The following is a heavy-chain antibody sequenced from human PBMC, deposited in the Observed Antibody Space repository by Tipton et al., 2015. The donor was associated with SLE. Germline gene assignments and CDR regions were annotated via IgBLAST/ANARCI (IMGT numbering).Heavy chain of an antibody. CDR1: GGSFNIYY. CDR2: INHSGST. V-gene: IGHV4-34*01. J-gene: IGHJ6*03. CDR3: ARDSGLRLGRSASTGYYMDV. Sequence: TLSLTCAVYGGSFNIYYWNWIRQSPGKGLEWIGEINHSGSTNYNPSLKSRVVISVDTSKTQFSLNLTSMSAADTAVYYCARDSGLRLGRSASTGYYMDVWGKGTTVTVSS. D-gene: IGHD3-16*01.